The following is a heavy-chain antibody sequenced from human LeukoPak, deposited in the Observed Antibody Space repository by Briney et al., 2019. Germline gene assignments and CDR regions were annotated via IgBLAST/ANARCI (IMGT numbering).Heavy chain of an antibody. Sequence: GGSLGLSCAASGFTFSRYSMNWVRQAPGKGLEWVSYISSSGTTIYYADSVKGRFTISRDNAKNSLYLQMNSLRAEDTAVYYCARVRNEDYYYYYMDVWGKGTTVTVSS. J-gene: IGHJ6*03. CDR2: ISSSGTTI. V-gene: IGHV3-48*01. CDR1: GFTFSRYS. CDR3: ARVRNEDYYYYYMDV. D-gene: IGHD1-1*01.